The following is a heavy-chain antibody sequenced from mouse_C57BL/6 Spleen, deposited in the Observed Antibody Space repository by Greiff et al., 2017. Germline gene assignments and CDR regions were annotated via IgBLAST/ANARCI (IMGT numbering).Heavy chain of an antibody. V-gene: IGHV5-17*01. J-gene: IGHJ4*01. D-gene: IGHD1-1*01. CDR1: GFTFSDYG. Sequence: EVMLVESGGGLVKPGGSLKLSCAASGFTFSDYGMHWVRQAPEKGLEWVAYISSGSSTIYYADTVKGRFTISRDNAKNTLFLQMTSLRSEDTAMYYCARPYYYGSSYSYAMDYWGQGTSVTVSS. CDR2: ISSGSSTI. CDR3: ARPYYYGSSYSYAMDY.